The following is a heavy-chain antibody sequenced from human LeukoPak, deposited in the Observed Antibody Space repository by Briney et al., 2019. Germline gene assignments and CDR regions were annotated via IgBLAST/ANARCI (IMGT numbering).Heavy chain of an antibody. CDR1: GGSISSNNW. J-gene: IGHJ6*03. Sequence: SETLSLTCAVSGGSISSNNWWNWVRQPPGKGLEWIGEIYHSGSTNYNPSLKSRVTISVDKSKNQLFLKLNSVTAADTAVYYCARHAAEFRSSTSCYSAVYYYYYMDVWGKGTTVTISS. CDR3: ARHAAEFRSSTSCYSAVYYYYYMDV. V-gene: IGHV4-4*02. CDR2: IYHSGST. D-gene: IGHD2-2*01.